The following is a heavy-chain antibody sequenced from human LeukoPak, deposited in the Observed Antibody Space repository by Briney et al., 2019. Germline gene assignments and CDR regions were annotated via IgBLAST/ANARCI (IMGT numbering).Heavy chain of an antibody. J-gene: IGHJ3*02. V-gene: IGHV4-39*07. D-gene: IGHD3-10*01. Sequence: SETLSLTCTVSVGSISTTSYYWGWIRQPPGKGLEWTGSIYYGGSTYYSPSLKSRVTISLDTSKHQFSLKPSSVTAADTAVYYCSFNLGSGSYAFDIWGQGTMVTVSS. CDR3: SFNLGSGSYAFDI. CDR1: VGSISTTSYY. CDR2: IYYGGST.